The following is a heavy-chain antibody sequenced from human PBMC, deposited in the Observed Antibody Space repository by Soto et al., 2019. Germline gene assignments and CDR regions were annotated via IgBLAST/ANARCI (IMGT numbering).Heavy chain of an antibody. CDR3: ATNFVTYYDILTGYSSSSNFDY. J-gene: IGHJ4*02. Sequence: QVQLQQWGAGLLKPSETLSLTCAVYGGSFSGYYWSWIRQPPGKGLEWIGEINHSGSTNYNPSLKSRVTISVDTSKNQFSLKLRSVTAADTAVYYCATNFVTYYDILTGYSSSSNFDYWGQGTLVTVSS. D-gene: IGHD3-9*01. CDR1: GGSFSGYY. CDR2: INHSGST. V-gene: IGHV4-34*01.